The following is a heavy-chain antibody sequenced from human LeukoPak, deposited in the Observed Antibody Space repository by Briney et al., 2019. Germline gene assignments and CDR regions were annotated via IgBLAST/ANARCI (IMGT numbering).Heavy chain of an antibody. D-gene: IGHD2-15*01. CDR1: GGSFSGYY. Sequence: SETLPLTCAVYGGSFSGYYWSWIRQPPGKGLEWIGEINHSGSTNYNPSLKSRVTISVDTSKNQFSLKLSSVTAADTAVYYCARGLGYCSGGSCHPFDYWGQGTLVTVSS. J-gene: IGHJ4*02. CDR3: ARGLGYCSGGSCHPFDY. CDR2: INHSGST. V-gene: IGHV4-34*01.